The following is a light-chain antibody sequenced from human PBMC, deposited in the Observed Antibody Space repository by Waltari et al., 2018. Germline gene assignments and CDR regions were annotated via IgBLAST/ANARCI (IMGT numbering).Light chain of an antibody. J-gene: IGLJ1*01. CDR2: EVS. Sequence: QSALTQPASVSGSPGQSITISCAGTSSDVGSYNLVSWYQQHPGKAPKLMIYEVSKRPSGLSSRFSGSKSGNTASLTISGLQAEDEADYYCCSYAGSHSFGAVYVFGTGTKVTVL. CDR3: CSYAGSHSFGAVYV. CDR1: SSDVGSYNL. V-gene: IGLV2-23*02.